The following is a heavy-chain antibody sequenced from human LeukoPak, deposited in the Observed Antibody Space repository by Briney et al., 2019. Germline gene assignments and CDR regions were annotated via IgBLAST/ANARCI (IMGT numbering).Heavy chain of an antibody. V-gene: IGHV1-2*02. CDR3: ARGRSTENFDY. D-gene: IGHD4-17*01. J-gene: IGHJ4*02. CDR1: GYTFTGYY. CDR2: INSNTGAT. Sequence: ASVKVFCKASGYTFTGYYIHWVRQAPGQGLEWMGWINSNTGATHYAQKFQGRVTMTRDTSISTAYMELSRLRSDDTAVYYCARGRSTENFDYWGQGTLVTVSS.